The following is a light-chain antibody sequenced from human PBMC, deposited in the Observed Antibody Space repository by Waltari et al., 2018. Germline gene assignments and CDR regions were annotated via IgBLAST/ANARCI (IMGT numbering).Light chain of an antibody. CDR1: QSVSSN. Sequence: EIVMTQSPATLSVSPGESATLSCRASQSVSSNLAWYQQKPGQAPRLLIYGTSTRATGIPARFRGSGSETECTCTISSMQSEDFAVYYCQQYNNWPPRGTFGGGTKVEIK. CDR2: GTS. V-gene: IGKV3-15*01. CDR3: QQYNNWPPRGT. J-gene: IGKJ4*01.